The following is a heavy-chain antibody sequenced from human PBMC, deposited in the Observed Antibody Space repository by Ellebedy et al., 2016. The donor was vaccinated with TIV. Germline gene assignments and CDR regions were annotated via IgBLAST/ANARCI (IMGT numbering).Heavy chain of an antibody. CDR3: ARQNPAYRSGQVPPIDH. Sequence: GESLKISCAASGFTFDHYWMHWVRQAPGKGLVWVSRITTDGSRPDYADSVRDRFTISSDNAKNTLYLQMNGLRADDTAVYYCARQNPAYRSGQVPPIDHWGQGALVTVSS. CDR2: ITTDGSRP. D-gene: IGHD5-12*01. J-gene: IGHJ4*02. CDR1: GFTFDHYW. V-gene: IGHV3-74*01.